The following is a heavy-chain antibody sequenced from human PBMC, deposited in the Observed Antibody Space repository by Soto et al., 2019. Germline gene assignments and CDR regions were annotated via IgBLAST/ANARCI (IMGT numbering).Heavy chain of an antibody. V-gene: IGHV3-21*01. Sequence: GGSLRLSCAASGFTFSSYSMDWVRQAPGKGLEWVSSISSSSSYIYYADSVKGRFTISRDNAKNSLYLQMNSLRAEDTAVYYCARDLLLRGRSGWAPVSINYYWGQRTLVIGSS. CDR1: GFTFSSYS. CDR3: ARDLLLRGRSGWAPVSINYY. CDR2: ISSSSSYI. D-gene: IGHD6-19*01. J-gene: IGHJ4*02.